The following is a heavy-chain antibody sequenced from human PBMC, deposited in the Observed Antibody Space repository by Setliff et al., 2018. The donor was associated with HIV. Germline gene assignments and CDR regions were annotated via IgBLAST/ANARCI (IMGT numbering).Heavy chain of an antibody. CDR3: ARAKATRQARPTNCFDP. CDR1: GGTFRFYA. Sequence: SVKVSCKASGGTFRFYAFSWVRQAPGQGLEWMGGIIPMFVTANYAQKFQDRVTITADESTSTAYMELSSLRFEDTAVYYCARAKATRQARPTNCFDPWGQGTLVTVSS. CDR2: IIPMFVTA. D-gene: IGHD1-1*01. V-gene: IGHV1-69*13. J-gene: IGHJ5*02.